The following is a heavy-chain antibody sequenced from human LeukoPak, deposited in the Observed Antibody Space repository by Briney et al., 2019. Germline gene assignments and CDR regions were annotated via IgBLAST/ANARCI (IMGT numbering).Heavy chain of an antibody. D-gene: IGHD3-3*01. CDR3: ARDRGSDSYYDFWSGYLSWWALDI. Sequence: GGSPRLSCAASGFTFSSYWMHWVRHAPGKGLVWVSRINSDGSSTSYADSVKGRFTISRDNAKNTLYLQMNSLRAEDTAVYYCARDRGSDSYYDFWSGYLSWWALDIWGQGTMVTVSS. J-gene: IGHJ3*02. V-gene: IGHV3-74*01. CDR1: GFTFSSYW. CDR2: INSDGSST.